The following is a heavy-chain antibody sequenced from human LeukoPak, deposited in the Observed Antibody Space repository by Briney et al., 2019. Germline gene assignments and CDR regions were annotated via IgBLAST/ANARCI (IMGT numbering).Heavy chain of an antibody. CDR2: INPNSGGT. Sequence: ASVKVSCKASGYTFTGYYMHWVRQAPGQGLEWMGWINPNSGGTNYAQKFQGRVTMTRDTSISTAYMELSGLRPDDTAVYYCARVRCSGGSCYYFQHWGQGTLVTVSS. D-gene: IGHD2-15*01. CDR1: GYTFTGYY. V-gene: IGHV1-2*02. CDR3: ARVRCSGGSCYYFQH. J-gene: IGHJ1*01.